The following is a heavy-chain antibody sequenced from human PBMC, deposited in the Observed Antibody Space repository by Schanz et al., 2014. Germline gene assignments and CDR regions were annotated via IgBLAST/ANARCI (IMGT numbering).Heavy chain of an antibody. V-gene: IGHV1-69*02. D-gene: IGHD2-2*01. Sequence: QLQLVQSGAEVKKPGSSVKVSCKLSGGTFSSYTISWMRQAPGQGLEWMGKIIPVLNIATYAQKFQGRVTITADKSTFTADMDVSSLRSEDTAVYYCARGTMPGTFDIWGPGTMVTVSS. CDR3: ARGTMPGTFDI. J-gene: IGHJ3*02. CDR1: GGTFSSYT. CDR2: IIPVLNIA.